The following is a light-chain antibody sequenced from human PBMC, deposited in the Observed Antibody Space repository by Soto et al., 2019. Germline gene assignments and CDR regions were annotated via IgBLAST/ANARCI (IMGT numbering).Light chain of an antibody. CDR2: KAS. CDR1: QSISSW. V-gene: IGKV1-5*03. CDR3: EQYKSYSRT. J-gene: IGKJ1*01. Sequence: DIQMTQSPSTLSASVGDRVTITCRARQSISSWLAWYQQKPGKAPKLLIYKASSSESGVPSRFRGSGSGTEFTLTISSVQPDDFATYYCEQYKSYSRTFGQGTKVDIK.